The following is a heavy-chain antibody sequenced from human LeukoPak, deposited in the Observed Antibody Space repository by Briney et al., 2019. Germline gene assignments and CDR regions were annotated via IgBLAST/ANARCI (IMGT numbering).Heavy chain of an antibody. Sequence: PSETLSLTCTVSGGSISSYYWSWIRQPPGKGLEWIGYIYYSGSTNYNPSLKSRVTISVDTSKNQFSLKLSSVTAADTAVYYCARYVVVVTANAFDIWGQGTMVTVSS. V-gene: IGHV4-59*01. CDR2: IYYSGST. D-gene: IGHD2-21*02. CDR3: ARYVVVVTANAFDI. J-gene: IGHJ3*02. CDR1: GGSISSYY.